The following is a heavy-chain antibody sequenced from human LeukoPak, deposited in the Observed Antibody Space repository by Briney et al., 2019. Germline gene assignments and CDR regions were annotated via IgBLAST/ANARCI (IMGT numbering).Heavy chain of an antibody. CDR2: IIPILGIA. CDR1: GYTFTSYG. J-gene: IGHJ4*02. Sequence: GASVKVSCKASGYTFTSYGISWVRQAPGQGLEWMGRIIPILGIANYAQKFQGRVTITADKSTSTAYMELSSLRSEDTAVYYCARGYSGYEGPTAFDYWGQGTLVTVSS. CDR3: ARGYSGYEGPTAFDY. V-gene: IGHV1-69*04. D-gene: IGHD5-12*01.